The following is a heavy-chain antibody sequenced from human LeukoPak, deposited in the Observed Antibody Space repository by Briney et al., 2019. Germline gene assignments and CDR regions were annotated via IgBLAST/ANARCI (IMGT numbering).Heavy chain of an antibody. V-gene: IGHV3-21*01. Sequence: GGSLRLSCTASGFTFSSYAMSWVRQAPTKAPEWVSSITSSGDNTYYADSVKGRFTISRDNAKNSLYLQMNSLRAEDTAVYYCARVSYRDYVWGSYRYWGQGTLVTVSS. D-gene: IGHD3-16*02. J-gene: IGHJ4*02. CDR1: GFTFSSYA. CDR2: ITSSGDNT. CDR3: ARVSYRDYVWGSYRY.